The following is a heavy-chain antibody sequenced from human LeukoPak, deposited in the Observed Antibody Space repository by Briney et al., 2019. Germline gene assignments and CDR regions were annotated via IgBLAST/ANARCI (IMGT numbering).Heavy chain of an antibody. V-gene: IGHV3-30*03. CDR1: GFTFDDYG. J-gene: IGHJ4*02. Sequence: GGSLRLSCAASGFTFDDYGMSWVRQAPGKGLEWVAVISYDGSNKYYADSVKGRFTISRDNSKNTLYLQMNSLRAEDTAVYYCARVRGGDGYNRYWGQGTLVTVSS. CDR3: ARVRGGDGYNRY. CDR2: ISYDGSNK. D-gene: IGHD5-24*01.